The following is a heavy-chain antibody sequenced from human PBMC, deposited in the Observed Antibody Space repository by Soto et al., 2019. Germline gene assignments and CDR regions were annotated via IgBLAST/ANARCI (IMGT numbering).Heavy chain of an antibody. CDR3: VAELYSGGGCCSFDF. CDR2: IIVASGRT. Sequence: SVKVSCKTSGFTFTNSAVQWVRQARGQRLEWIGWIIVASGRTNYAREVQERVTISRDTSTSTAYMELSGLRSEDTAVYYCVAELYSGGGCCSFDFWGQGTMVTVS. J-gene: IGHJ3*01. CDR1: GFTFTNSA. D-gene: IGHD2-21*02. V-gene: IGHV1-58*01.